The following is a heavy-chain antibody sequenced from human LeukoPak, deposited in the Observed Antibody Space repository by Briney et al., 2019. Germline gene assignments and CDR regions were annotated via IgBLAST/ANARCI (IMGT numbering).Heavy chain of an antibody. J-gene: IGHJ4*02. CDR3: AKAGSGLNYYDSSGYYYFDY. Sequence: GGSLRLSCAASGFTFSSYAMSWVRQAPGKGLEWVSAISGSGGSTYYADSVKGRFTISRDNSKNTLYLQMNSLRAEDTAVYYCAKAGSGLNYYDSSGYYYFDYWGQGTLVTVSS. CDR2: ISGSGGST. V-gene: IGHV3-23*01. D-gene: IGHD3-22*01. CDR1: GFTFSSYA.